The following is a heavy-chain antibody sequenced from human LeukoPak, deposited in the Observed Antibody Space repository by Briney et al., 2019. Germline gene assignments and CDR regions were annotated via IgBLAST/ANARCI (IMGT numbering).Heavy chain of an antibody. J-gene: IGHJ4*02. CDR1: QFTFSHYG. CDR2: IWNDGSNQ. CDR3: AKDAQRGFDYSNSLEY. V-gene: IGHV3-33*06. Sequence: GGSLTLSCAASQFTFSHYGMHWVRQAPGKGLEWVAVIWNDGSNQYYADSVKGRFTISRDNSQNTVYLQMNSLRAEDTAVYYCAKDAQRGFDYSNSLEYWGQGTLVTVSS. D-gene: IGHD4-11*01.